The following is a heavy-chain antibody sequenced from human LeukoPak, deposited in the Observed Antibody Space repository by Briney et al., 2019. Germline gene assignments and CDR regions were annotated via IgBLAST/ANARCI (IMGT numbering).Heavy chain of an antibody. CDR2: INHSGSA. V-gene: IGHV4-34*01. D-gene: IGHD5-12*01. Sequence: SETLSLTCAVYGGSFSGYYWSWIRQPPGKGLEWIGEINHSGSANYNPSLKSRVTISVDTSKNQFSLKLSSVTAADTAVYYCASASYLSGYESGASYYYYYYGMDVWGQGTTVTVSS. CDR1: GGSFSGYY. CDR3: ASASYLSGYESGASYYYYYYGMDV. J-gene: IGHJ6*02.